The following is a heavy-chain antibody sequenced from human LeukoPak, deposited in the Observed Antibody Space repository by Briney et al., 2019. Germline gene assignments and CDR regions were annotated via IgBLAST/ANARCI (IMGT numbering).Heavy chain of an antibody. CDR2: ISGTNGNT. CDR1: GFTFSRYA. J-gene: IGHJ4*02. Sequence: GGSLRLSCGASGFTFSRYAMSWVRQAPGKGLEWVSGISGTNGNTYYADSVKGRFTISRENSKNTVYLQMNSLRAEDTALYYCAKDWEAVSGTPTAIDYWGRGTLVTVSS. V-gene: IGHV3-23*01. CDR3: AKDWEAVSGTPTAIDY. D-gene: IGHD6-19*01.